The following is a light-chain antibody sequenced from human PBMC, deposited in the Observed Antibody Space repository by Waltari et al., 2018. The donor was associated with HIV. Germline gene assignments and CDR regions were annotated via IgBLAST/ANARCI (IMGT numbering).Light chain of an antibody. CDR3: AAWDDSLNGWV. CDR1: RSNIGRTT. Sequence: QSVLTQPPSASGTPRQRVTISCSGSRSNIGRTTVSWYQQLPGTAPKLFIYSNNQRPSGVPDRFSGSKSGTSASLAISGLQSEDEADYYCAAWDDSLNGWVFGGGTKLTVV. J-gene: IGLJ3*02. V-gene: IGLV1-44*01. CDR2: SNN.